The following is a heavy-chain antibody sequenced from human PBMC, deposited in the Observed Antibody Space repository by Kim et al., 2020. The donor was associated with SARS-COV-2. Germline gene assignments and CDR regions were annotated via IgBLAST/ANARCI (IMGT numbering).Heavy chain of an antibody. CDR3: ARGPTVTHDAFDV. J-gene: IGHJ3*01. CDR2: IYDTGST. CDR1: GGSIRGGGHY. Sequence: SETLSLTCTVSGGSIRGGGHYWSWLRQHPGQGLEWLGYIYDTGSTDYNPSLKRRITMSVDTSKNQFSLKLDSVTPADTAVYYFARGPTVTHDAFDVWGEG. V-gene: IGHV4-31*03. D-gene: IGHD4-17*01.